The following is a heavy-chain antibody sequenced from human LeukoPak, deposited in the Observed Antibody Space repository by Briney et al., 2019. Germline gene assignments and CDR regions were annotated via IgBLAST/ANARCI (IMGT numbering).Heavy chain of an antibody. V-gene: IGHV3-74*01. J-gene: IGHJ4*02. CDR1: GFTFTSHW. CDR3: AKNTVTTFDYFDY. Sequence: GGSLRLSCAASGFTFTSHWMHWVRQTPGKGLVWVSRVNNDGSGTSYVDSVKGRFIISRDNSKNAPYLQMNSLRAEDTAVYYCAKNTVTTFDYFDYWGQGTLVTVSS. D-gene: IGHD4-17*01. CDR2: VNNDGSGT.